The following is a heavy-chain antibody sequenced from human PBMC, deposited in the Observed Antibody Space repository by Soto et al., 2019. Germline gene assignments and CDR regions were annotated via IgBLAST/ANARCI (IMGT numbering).Heavy chain of an antibody. Sequence: GGSLRLSCAASGFTFSSYGMHWVRQAPGKGLEWVAVIWYDGSNKYYADSVKGRFTISRDNSKNTLYLQMNSLRAEDTAVYYCARDQAANGDIVVVPAAADAFDIWGQGTMVTVSS. CDR2: IWYDGSNK. V-gene: IGHV3-33*01. CDR3: ARDQAANGDIVVVPAAADAFDI. J-gene: IGHJ3*02. D-gene: IGHD2-2*01. CDR1: GFTFSSYG.